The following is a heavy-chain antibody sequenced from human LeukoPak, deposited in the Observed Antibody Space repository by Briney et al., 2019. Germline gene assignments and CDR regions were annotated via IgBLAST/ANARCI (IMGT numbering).Heavy chain of an antibody. Sequence: PGGSLRLSCAASGFTFSSYAMHWVRQAPGKGLEYVSAISSNGGSTYYANSVKGRFTISRDNSKDTLYLQMGSLRAEDMAVYYCARAWDGDYWGQGTLVTVSS. CDR1: GFTFSSYA. CDR3: ARAWDGDY. J-gene: IGHJ4*02. V-gene: IGHV3-64*01. D-gene: IGHD1-26*01. CDR2: ISSNGGST.